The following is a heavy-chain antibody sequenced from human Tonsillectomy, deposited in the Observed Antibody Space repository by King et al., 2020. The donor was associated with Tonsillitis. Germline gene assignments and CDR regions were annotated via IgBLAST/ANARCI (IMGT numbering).Heavy chain of an antibody. CDR3: ARDEYYDSSGQAYYYYMDV. CDR2: MYYGGST. Sequence: VQLVESGPGLVKTSETLSLTCTVSGGSISSYYWNWIRQPPGKGLEWIGIMYYGGSTNYNPPLKSRVTISVDTSKNQFSLKLSSLTAADTAVYYCARDEYYDSSGQAYYYYMDVWGKGTTVTVSS. D-gene: IGHD3-22*01. V-gene: IGHV4-59*01. CDR1: GGSISSYY. J-gene: IGHJ6*03.